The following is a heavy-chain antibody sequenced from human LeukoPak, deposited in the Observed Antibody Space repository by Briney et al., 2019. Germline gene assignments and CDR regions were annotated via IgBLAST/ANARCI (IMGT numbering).Heavy chain of an antibody. D-gene: IGHD3-22*01. CDR1: AFTFSSYA. CDR2: ISNSDGST. Sequence: PGGSLRLSCAASAFTFSSYAMSWVRQAPGKGLEWVSTISNSDGSTYYADSVKGRFTISRDNSENTLYLQMNSLRAEDTAVYYCAKAGDLYDIPTNLDYWGQGTLVTVSS. CDR3: AKAGDLYDIPTNLDY. V-gene: IGHV3-23*01. J-gene: IGHJ4*02.